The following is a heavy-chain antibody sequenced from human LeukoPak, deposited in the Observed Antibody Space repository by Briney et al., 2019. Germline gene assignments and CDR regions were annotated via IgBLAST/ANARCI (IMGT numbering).Heavy chain of an antibody. CDR3: AKIVPTTPYYYYAMDV. D-gene: IGHD5-12*01. CDR1: GVTVSSNH. J-gene: IGHJ6*02. CDR2: ITGSGGST. Sequence: HPGGSLRLSCAVSGVTVSSNHMSWVRQAPGKGLEWVSVITGSGGSTYYADSVKGRFTISRDNSKNTLYLQMNSLRAEDTAVYYWAKIVPTTPYYYYAMDVWGQGATVTVSS. V-gene: IGHV3-23*01.